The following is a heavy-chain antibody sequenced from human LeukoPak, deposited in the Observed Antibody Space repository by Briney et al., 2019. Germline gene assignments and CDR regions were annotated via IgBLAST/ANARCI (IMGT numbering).Heavy chain of an antibody. CDR2: IPTSGST. J-gene: IGHJ4*02. Sequence: SETLSLTCTVSGGSISSYYWSWIRQPAGKGLEWIGRIPTSGSTDYNPSLGSRVTMSVDTSKSQFSLKLSSVTAADSAVYYCAREGSMTARPFVSIDYWGQGTLVTVSS. CDR1: GGSISSYY. CDR3: AREGSMTARPFVSIDY. V-gene: IGHV4-4*07. D-gene: IGHD6-6*01.